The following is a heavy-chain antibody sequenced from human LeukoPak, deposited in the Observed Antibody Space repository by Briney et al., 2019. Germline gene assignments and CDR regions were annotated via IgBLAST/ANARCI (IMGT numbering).Heavy chain of an antibody. J-gene: IGHJ5*02. D-gene: IGHD3-10*01. Sequence: PSEALSLTCTVSGGSLSSSSYYWGWIRQPPGKGLEWVGSIYYSGSTYYNPSLKSRATISEDPSNNQFSLKLSSAPTAGTALSFCAGHSVPTYYYGSGSYYDNWFDPWGRGTLVTVSS. V-gene: IGHV4-39*01. CDR1: GGSLSSSSYY. CDR3: AGHSVPTYYYGSGSYYDNWFDP. CDR2: IYYSGST.